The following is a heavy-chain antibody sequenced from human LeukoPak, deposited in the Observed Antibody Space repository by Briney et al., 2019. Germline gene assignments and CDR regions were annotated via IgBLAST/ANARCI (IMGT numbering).Heavy chain of an antibody. CDR1: GGSFSGYY. V-gene: IGHV4-34*01. D-gene: IGHD3-3*01. CDR3: ARDKGGITIFGVDPYGMDV. Sequence: SETLSLTCAVYGGSFSGYYWSWIRQPPGKGLEWIGEIYHSGSTNYNPSLKSRVTISVDKSKNQFSLKLSSVTAADTAVYYCARDKGGITIFGVDPYGMDVWGQGTTVTVSS. J-gene: IGHJ6*02. CDR2: IYHSGST.